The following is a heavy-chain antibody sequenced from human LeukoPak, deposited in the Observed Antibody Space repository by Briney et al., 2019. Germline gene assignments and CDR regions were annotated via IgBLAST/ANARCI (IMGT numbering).Heavy chain of an antibody. D-gene: IGHD2-15*01. CDR2: SYHTGNT. CDR3: ARVAGGSSDY. CDR1: GYSISSGYY. V-gene: IGHV4-38-2*01. Sequence: SETLSLTCAVSGYSISSGYYWGWIRQPPGKGLEWIGSSYHTGNTDYNPSLKSRVTVSVDTSKNQFSLTLSSVTAADTAVYYCARVAGGSSDYWGQATLVTVSS. J-gene: IGHJ4*02.